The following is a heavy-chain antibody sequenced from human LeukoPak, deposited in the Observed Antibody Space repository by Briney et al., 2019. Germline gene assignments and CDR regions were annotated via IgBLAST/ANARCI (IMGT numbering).Heavy chain of an antibody. CDR1: GGSFSGYY. CDR2: INHSGST. CDR3: ASDRSISWYYL. Sequence: PSETLSLTCAVSGGSFSGYYWSWIRQPPGKGLEWIGEINHSGSTNSNPSLESRVTISVDTSKNQFSLKLISVTAADTAIYYCASDRSISWYYLWGQGTLVTVSS. V-gene: IGHV4-34*01. J-gene: IGHJ5*02.